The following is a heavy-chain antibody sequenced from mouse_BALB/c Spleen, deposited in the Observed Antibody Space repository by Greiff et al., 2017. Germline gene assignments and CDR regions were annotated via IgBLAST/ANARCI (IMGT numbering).Heavy chain of an antibody. D-gene: IGHD1-1*01. CDR1: GFSLTSYG. CDR3: ARQIYYYGSSYDYYAMDY. CDR2: IWSGGST. Sequence: VQLQQSGPGLVQPSQSLSITCTVSGFSLTSYGVHWVRQSPGKGLEWLGVIWSGGSTDYNAAFISRLSISKDNSKSQVFFKMNSLQANDTAIYYCARQIYYYGSSYDYYAMDYWGQGTSVTVSS. J-gene: IGHJ4*01. V-gene: IGHV2-2*02.